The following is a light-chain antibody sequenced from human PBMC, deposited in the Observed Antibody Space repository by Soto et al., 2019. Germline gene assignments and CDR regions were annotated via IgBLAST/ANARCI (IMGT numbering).Light chain of an antibody. V-gene: IGLV2-14*01. CDR2: EVT. J-gene: IGLJ1*01. CDR1: SSDVGGYNY. Sequence: QSALTQPASVSGSPGQSITISCTGTSSDVGGYNYVSWYQHHPGKAPKLIIYEVTYRPSGVSNRFSASKSGNTASLTISGLQAEDEADYYCSSYTRSSTYVFGTGTKVTVL. CDR3: SSYTRSSTYV.